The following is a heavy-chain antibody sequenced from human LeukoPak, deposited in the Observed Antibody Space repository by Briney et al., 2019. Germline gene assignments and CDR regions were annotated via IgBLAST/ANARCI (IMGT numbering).Heavy chain of an antibody. V-gene: IGHV3-74*01. CDR3: AKDDYWSIDY. CDR1: GFDFSSNW. CDR2: IKGDGIST. J-gene: IGHJ4*02. D-gene: IGHD3-3*01. Sequence: GGSLRLSCAASGFDFSSNWMHWVRHAPGQGLVWVSRIKGDGISTNYADSVKGRFTISRDIAKNTLYLQMNSLRAEDTGVYYCAKDDYWSIDYWGRGTLVTVSS.